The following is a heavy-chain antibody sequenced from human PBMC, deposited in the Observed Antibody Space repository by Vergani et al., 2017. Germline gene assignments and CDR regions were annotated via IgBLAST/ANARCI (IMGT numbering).Heavy chain of an antibody. Sequence: QVQLVQSGAEVRKPGASAKVSCKASGYTFTNYDVHWVRQARGQGLEWMGWMNHQSGMRGHVHKFQGRLSMGRNTSTSTAYIELSSLTSEDTALDYCARGGVAANGMPWNNCFDPPVQGTLVAVSS. CDR2: MNHQSGMR. V-gene: IGHV1-8*01. D-gene: IGHD6-13*01. CDR3: ARGGVAANGMPWNNCFDP. CDR1: GYTFTNYD. J-gene: IGHJ5*02.